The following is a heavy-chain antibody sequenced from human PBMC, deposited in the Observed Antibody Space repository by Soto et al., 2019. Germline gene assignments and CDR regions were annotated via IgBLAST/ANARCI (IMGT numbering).Heavy chain of an antibody. CDR1: GGSISSGDYY. CDR2: IYYSGST. CDR3: PRVRVGYTFIDY. D-gene: IGHD5-12*01. Sequence: PSETLSLTCTVSGGSISSGDYYWSCIRQPPGKGLEWIGYIYYSGSTYYNPSLKSRVTISVDTSKNQFSLKLSSVTAADTAVYNCPRVRVGYTFIDYWGRDTLVPVSS. J-gene: IGHJ4*02. V-gene: IGHV4-30-4*01.